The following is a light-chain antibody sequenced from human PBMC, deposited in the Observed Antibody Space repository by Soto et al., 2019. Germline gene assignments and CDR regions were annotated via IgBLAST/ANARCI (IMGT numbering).Light chain of an antibody. J-gene: IGKJ2*01. Sequence: EIVLTQSPGTLSLSPGERATLSCRASQSVSSSYLAWYQQKPGQAPRLLIYGASSRATGIPDRFSGSGSGTDFTLTISRLEPKDIAVYYCQQYGSSMYTFGQGTKLEIK. CDR2: GAS. V-gene: IGKV3-20*01. CDR3: QQYGSSMYT. CDR1: QSVSSSY.